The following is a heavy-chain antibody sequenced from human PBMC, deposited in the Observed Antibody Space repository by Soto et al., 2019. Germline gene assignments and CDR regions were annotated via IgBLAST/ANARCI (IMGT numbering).Heavy chain of an antibody. CDR2: ISSGSSDT. Sequence: PGGSLRLSCEASGFTFSRVSMNWVRQVRGKGLEWVASISSGSSDTWYADSVKGRFIISRDNAQNSLFLKMNTLNPEDTAMYYCERVANWGPGTQVTVPS. CDR3: ERVAN. D-gene: IGHD2-15*01. V-gene: IGHV3-21*01. CDR1: GFTFSRVS. J-gene: IGHJ4*02.